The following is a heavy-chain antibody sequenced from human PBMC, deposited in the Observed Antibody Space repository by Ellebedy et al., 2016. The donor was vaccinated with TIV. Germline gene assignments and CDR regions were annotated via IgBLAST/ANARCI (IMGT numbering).Heavy chain of an antibody. CDR2: IYPGDSDT. CDR3: ARKPPGIGAAGHDF. Sequence: PGGSLRLSCKGSGYSFTSYWVGWVRQLPGKGLEWMGIIYPGDSDTSYSPSFQGQVTISADKSISTAYLQWSSLKASDTAMYYCARKPPGIGAAGHDFWGQGTLVTVSS. V-gene: IGHV5-51*01. D-gene: IGHD6-13*01. J-gene: IGHJ4*02. CDR1: GYSFTSYW.